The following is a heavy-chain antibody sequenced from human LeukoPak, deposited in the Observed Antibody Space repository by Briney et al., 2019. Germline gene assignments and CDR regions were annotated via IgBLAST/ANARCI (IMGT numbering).Heavy chain of an antibody. CDR3: ARDSGDIVETATMGSY. V-gene: IGHV3-21*01. CDR2: ISSSSSSSI. CDR1: GFTFSSYS. Sequence: PGGSLRLSCAASGFTFSSYSMNWVRQAPGEGLEWVSSISSSSSSSIYYADSVKGRFTISRDNAKNSLYLQMNSLRAEDTAVYYWARDSGDIVETATMGSYWGQGTLVTVSS. D-gene: IGHD5-18*01. J-gene: IGHJ4*02.